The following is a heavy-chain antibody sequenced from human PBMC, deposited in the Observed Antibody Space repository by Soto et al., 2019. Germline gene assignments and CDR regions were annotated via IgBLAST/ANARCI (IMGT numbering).Heavy chain of an antibody. CDR1: GGSISSYY. CDR3: ARFTRYFDY. D-gene: IGHD3-16*01. CDR2: INYSGST. V-gene: IGHV4-59*01. J-gene: IGHJ4*02. Sequence: PSETLSLTCTVSGGSISSYYWSWIRQPPGKGLEWIGYINYSGSTNYNPSLKSRVTISVDTSKNQFSLKLSSVTAADTAVYYCARFTRYFDYWGQGTLVTVSS.